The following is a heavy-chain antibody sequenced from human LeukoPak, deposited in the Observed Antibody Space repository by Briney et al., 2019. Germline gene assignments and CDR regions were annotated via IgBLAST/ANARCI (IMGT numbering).Heavy chain of an antibody. CDR3: ASTRRAAVAGRFDS. J-gene: IGHJ4*02. Sequence: PSETLSLTCNVSGASMSSNYWSWVRQPPGKGLEWIGYIYHSGNTNYSPSLESRVTMSVDESKNQFSLRVHFVSAADTAVYYCASTRRAAVAGRFDSWGQGTLVTVSS. CDR2: IYHSGNT. D-gene: IGHD6-19*01. V-gene: IGHV4-4*09. CDR1: GASMSSNY.